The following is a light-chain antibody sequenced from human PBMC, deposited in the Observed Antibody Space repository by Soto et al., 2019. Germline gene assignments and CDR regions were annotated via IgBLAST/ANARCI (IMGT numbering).Light chain of an antibody. Sequence: QSVLTQPASVSGSPGQSITISCTRTSSDVGSYNFVSWYQQHPGEVPKVMIYEVSKRPSGVSDRFSGSKSGNTASLTISGLQAVDDSDYYCGADADRSPSLFGSGPKAAGL. CDR1: SSDVGSYNF. V-gene: IGLV2-23*02. CDR3: GADADRSPSL. CDR2: EVS. J-gene: IGLJ1*01.